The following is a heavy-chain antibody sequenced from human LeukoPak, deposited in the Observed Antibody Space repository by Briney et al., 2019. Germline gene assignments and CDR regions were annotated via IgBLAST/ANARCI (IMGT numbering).Heavy chain of an antibody. CDR2: ISSSGSTI. CDR3: ARDIAARPEATWFDP. V-gene: IGHV3-11*01. D-gene: IGHD6-6*01. J-gene: IGHJ5*02. CDR1: GFTFSDYY. Sequence: PGGSLRLSCAASGFTFSDYYMSWIRQAPGKRLEWVSYISSSGSTIYYADSVKGRFTISRDNAKNSLYLQMNSLRAEDTAVYYCARDIAARPEATWFDPWGQGTLVTVSS.